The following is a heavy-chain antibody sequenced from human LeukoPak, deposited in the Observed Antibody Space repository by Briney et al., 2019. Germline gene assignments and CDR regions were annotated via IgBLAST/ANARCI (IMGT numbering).Heavy chain of an antibody. CDR2: INPNSGGT. Sequence: GASVKVSCKASGYTFTGYYMHWVRQAPGQGLEWMGWINPNSGGTNYAQKFQGRVTMTRDTSISTAYMELSRLRSDDTAVYYCATPWGGKGYDSSGDDAFDIWGQGTMVTVSS. CDR3: ATPWGGKGYDSSGDDAFDI. D-gene: IGHD3-22*01. CDR1: GYTFTGYY. J-gene: IGHJ3*02. V-gene: IGHV1-2*02.